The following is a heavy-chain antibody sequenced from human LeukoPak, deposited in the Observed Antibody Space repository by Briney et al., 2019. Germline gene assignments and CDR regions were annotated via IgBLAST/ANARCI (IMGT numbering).Heavy chain of an antibody. CDR3: ARDSSSWFTYYYYYYYMDV. V-gene: IGHV3-48*01. CDR1: GFTFSSYS. Sequence: GGSLRLSCAASGFTFSSYSMNWVRQAPVKGLEWVSDISSSSSTIYYADSVKGRFTISRDNAKNSLYLQMNSLRAEDTAVYYCARDSSSWFTYYYYYYYMDVWGKGTTVTVSS. J-gene: IGHJ6*03. D-gene: IGHD6-13*01. CDR2: ISSSSSTI.